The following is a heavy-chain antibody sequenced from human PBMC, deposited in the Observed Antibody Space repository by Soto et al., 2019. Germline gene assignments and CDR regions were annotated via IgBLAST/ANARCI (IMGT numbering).Heavy chain of an antibody. CDR3: ARFGTSPNGNWFDP. Sequence: SETQSLTCTVSGGSISSDYWNWIRQPPGKGLEWIGYVYHSWSTKYNPSLKSRVTISVDTSKNQLSLKLSSVTAADTAVYYCARFGTSPNGNWFDPWGQGTLVTVSS. V-gene: IGHV4-59*01. J-gene: IGHJ5*02. CDR1: GGSISSDY. D-gene: IGHD3-10*01. CDR2: VYHSWST.